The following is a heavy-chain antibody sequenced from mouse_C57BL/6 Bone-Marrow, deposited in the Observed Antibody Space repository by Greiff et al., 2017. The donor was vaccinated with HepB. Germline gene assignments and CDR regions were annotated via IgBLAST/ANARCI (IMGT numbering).Heavy chain of an antibody. Sequence: VQLQQSGAELVRPGASVKLSCTASGFNIKDDYMHWVKQRPEQGLEWIGWIDPENGDTEYASKFQGKATITADTSSNTAYLQLSSLTSEDTAVYYCTCVLHRYYSWMDYWGQGTSVTVSS. CDR3: TCVLHRYYSWMDY. CDR2: IDPENGDT. CDR1: GFNIKDDY. V-gene: IGHV14-4*01. D-gene: IGHD1-1*01. J-gene: IGHJ4*01.